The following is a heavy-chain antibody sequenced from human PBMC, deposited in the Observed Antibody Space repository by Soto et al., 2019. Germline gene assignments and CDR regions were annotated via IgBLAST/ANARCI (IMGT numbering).Heavy chain of an antibody. CDR1: GGTFSSYS. CDR2: IIPIFGTA. V-gene: IGHV1-69*13. Sequence: SVKVSCKASGGTFSSYSMSWVRQAPGQGLECMGGIIPIFGTANYAQKFQGRVTITADESTSTAYMELSSLRSEDTAVYYCARVAVVPAATGVRGGYYYYGMDVWGQGTTVTVSS. D-gene: IGHD2-2*01. J-gene: IGHJ6*02. CDR3: ARVAVVPAATGVRGGYYYYGMDV.